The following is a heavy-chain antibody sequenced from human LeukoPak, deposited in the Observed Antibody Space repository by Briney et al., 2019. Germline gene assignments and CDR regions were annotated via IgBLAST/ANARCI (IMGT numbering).Heavy chain of an antibody. CDR2: MNPNSGDT. CDR3: ARGLGDYYDTSDYYYAVPAH. V-gene: IGHV1-8*01. Sequence: SSVKVSCKASGYTFTTYVITWVRQATGQGLEWMGWMNPNSGDTAYAQKFQGRVAMTRDTSISTAYMELSSLRSEDTAVYYCARGLGDYYDTSDYYYAVPAHWGQGTLVTVSS. D-gene: IGHD3-22*01. CDR1: GYTFTTYV. J-gene: IGHJ4*02.